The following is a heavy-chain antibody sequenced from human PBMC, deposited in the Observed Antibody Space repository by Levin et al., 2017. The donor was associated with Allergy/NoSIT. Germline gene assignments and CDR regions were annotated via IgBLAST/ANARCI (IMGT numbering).Heavy chain of an antibody. V-gene: IGHV1-69*01. CDR3: ARDLDPGIAAAGNLDNYYYYYGMDV. Sequence: KISCKASGGTFSSYAISWVRQAPGQGLEWMGGIIPIFGTANYAQKFQGRVTITADESTSTAYMELSSLRSEDTAVYYCARDLDPGIAAAGNLDNYYYYYGMDVWGQGTTVTVSS. D-gene: IGHD6-13*01. CDR2: IIPIFGTA. J-gene: IGHJ6*02. CDR1: GGTFSSYA.